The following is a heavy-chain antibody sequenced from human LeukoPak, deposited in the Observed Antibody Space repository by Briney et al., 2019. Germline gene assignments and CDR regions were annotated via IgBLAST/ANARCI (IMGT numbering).Heavy chain of an antibody. CDR2: IYSGGST. V-gene: IGHV3-53*01. D-gene: IGHD3-10*01. J-gene: IGHJ4*02. CDR3: ARESHGSGSCPNFDY. CDR1: GFTVSSNY. Sequence: GGSLRLSCAASGFTVSSNYMSWVRQAPGKGLEWVSVIYSGGSTYYADSVKGRFTISRDNSKNTLYLQMNSLRAEDTAVYYCARESHGSGSCPNFDYWGQGTLVTVSS.